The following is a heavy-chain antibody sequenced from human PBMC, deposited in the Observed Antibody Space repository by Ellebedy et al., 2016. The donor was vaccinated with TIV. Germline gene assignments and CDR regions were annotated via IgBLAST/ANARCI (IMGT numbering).Heavy chain of an antibody. J-gene: IGHJ1*01. CDR1: GFTFSSYA. D-gene: IGHD3-10*01. V-gene: IGHV3-7*01. Sequence: PGGSLRLSCAASGFTFSSYAMNWVRLAPGQGLEWVANIKQDGSDQDYVESVKGRCTISRDNAKNSLYLQMNSLRAEDPALYYFAVGEGYRIEHWGQGTQVTVSS. CDR2: IKQDGSDQ. CDR3: AVGEGYRIEH.